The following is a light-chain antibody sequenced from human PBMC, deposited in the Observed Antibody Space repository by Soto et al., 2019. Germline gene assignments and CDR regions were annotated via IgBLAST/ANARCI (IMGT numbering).Light chain of an antibody. CDR3: SSYTSSILV. CDR2: EVS. CDR1: NSDVGGYNY. V-gene: IGLV2-14*01. J-gene: IGLJ3*02. Sequence: QSALTQPASVSGSPGQSITISCTGTNSDVGGYNYVSWYQQYPGKAPKLMIYEVSNRPSGVSNRFSGSKSGNTASLTISGLQAEDEADCYCSSYTSSILVFGGGTKLTVL.